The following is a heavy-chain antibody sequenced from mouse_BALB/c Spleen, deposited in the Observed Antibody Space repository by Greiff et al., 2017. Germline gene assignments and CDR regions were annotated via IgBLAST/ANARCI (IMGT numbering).Heavy chain of an antibody. CDR3: ARGPYDGSAWFAY. CDR2: IWAGGST. Sequence: VKLMESGPGLVAPSQSLSITCTVSGFSLTSYGVHWVRQPPGKGLEWLGVIWAGGSTNYNSALMSRLSISKDNSKSQVFLKMNSLQTDDTAMYYCARGPYDGSAWFAYWGQGTLVTVSA. CDR1: GFSLTSYG. D-gene: IGHD2-3*01. J-gene: IGHJ3*01. V-gene: IGHV2-9*02.